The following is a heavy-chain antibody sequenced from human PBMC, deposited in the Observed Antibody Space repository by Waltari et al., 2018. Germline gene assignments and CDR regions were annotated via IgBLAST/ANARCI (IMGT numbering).Heavy chain of an antibody. D-gene: IGHD2-15*01. CDR3: ARDVYCSGGSCYPFDY. CDR2: INPNSGGT. V-gene: IGHV1-2*02. J-gene: IGHJ4*02. Sequence: QVQLVQSGAEVKKPGASVKVSCKASGYTFTGYYMHWVRQAPGQGLEWMGWINPNSGGTNYAQKCQGRVTMTRDTSISTAYMELSRLRSDDTAVYYCARDVYCSGGSCYPFDYWGQGTLVTVSS. CDR1: GYTFTGYY.